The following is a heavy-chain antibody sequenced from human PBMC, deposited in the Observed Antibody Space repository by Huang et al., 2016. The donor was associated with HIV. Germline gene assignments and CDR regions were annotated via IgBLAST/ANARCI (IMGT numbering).Heavy chain of an antibody. J-gene: IGHJ6*02. D-gene: IGHD1-7*01. CDR3: ATKTAAMDI. V-gene: IGHV3-7*01. CDR1: TFTFGAYW. Sequence: VESGGRLVQPGGSIRLSCVGSTFTFGAYWMSWVRKSPGKGREWVANIKQDESEKYSVESVKGLFNSSRDNAKKVLFLEMNNVRVEDTATYYCATKTAAMDIWGQGTTVTVS. CDR2: IKQDESEK.